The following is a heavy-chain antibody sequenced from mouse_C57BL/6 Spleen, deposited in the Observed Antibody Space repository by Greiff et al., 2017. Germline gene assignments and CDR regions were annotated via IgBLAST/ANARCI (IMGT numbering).Heavy chain of an antibody. V-gene: IGHV1-15*01. Sequence: QVQLQQSGAELVRPGASVTLSCKASGYTFTDYEMHWVKQTPVHGLEWIGAIDPETGGTAYNQKFKGKARLTADKSSSTAYMELRSLTSEDSAVYYCTRSGTTALFDYWGQGTTLTVSS. J-gene: IGHJ2*01. CDR3: TRSGTTALFDY. D-gene: IGHD1-2*01. CDR2: IDPETGGT. CDR1: GYTFTDYE.